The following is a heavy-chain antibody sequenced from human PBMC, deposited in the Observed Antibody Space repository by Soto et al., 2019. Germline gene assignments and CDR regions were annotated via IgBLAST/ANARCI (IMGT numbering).Heavy chain of an antibody. CDR1: GFTFSSYG. Sequence: QVQLVESGGGVVQPGRSLRLSCAASGFTFSSYGMHWVRQAPGKGLEWVAVIWYDGSNKYYADSVKGRFTISRDNSKNTLYLKMNSLRAEDTAVYYCARDHSSGWYFDLWGRGTLVTVSS. V-gene: IGHV3-33*01. D-gene: IGHD2-15*01. CDR3: ARDHSSGWYFDL. CDR2: IWYDGSNK. J-gene: IGHJ2*01.